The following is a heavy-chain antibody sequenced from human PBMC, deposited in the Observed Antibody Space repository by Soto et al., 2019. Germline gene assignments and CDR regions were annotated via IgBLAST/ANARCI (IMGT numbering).Heavy chain of an antibody. CDR3: ARWPQPRYTADPYAVDV. D-gene: IGHD3-16*02. CDR1: GGTFSSSG. J-gene: IGHJ6*02. Sequence: QVHLVQSGTEVKKPGSSVKVSCKASGGTFSSSGFSWVRQAPGQGLEWMGMIVPSLDTTNYAQKFQARVTITADEVTSTAYRELRSLRSEDPAVYYCARWPQPRYTADPYAVDVWGQGTRVIVSS. CDR2: IVPSLDTT. V-gene: IGHV1-69*11.